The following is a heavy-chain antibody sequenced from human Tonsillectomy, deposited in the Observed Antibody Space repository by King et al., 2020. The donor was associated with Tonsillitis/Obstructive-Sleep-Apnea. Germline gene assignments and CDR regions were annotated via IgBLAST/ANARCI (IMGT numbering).Heavy chain of an antibody. CDR2: INTSDSYT. CDR3: ARRVAVAGTEAFDI. J-gene: IGHJ3*02. CDR1: GYSFTSYW. Sequence: VQLVESGAEVQKPGESLRISCKGSGYSFTSYWISWVRQMPGNGLEWMGRINTSDSYTNYSPSFQGHATISADRSMSTAYLQWSSLKASDTAMYFCARRVAVAGTEAFDIWGQGTMVTVSS. D-gene: IGHD6-19*01. V-gene: IGHV5-10-1*01.